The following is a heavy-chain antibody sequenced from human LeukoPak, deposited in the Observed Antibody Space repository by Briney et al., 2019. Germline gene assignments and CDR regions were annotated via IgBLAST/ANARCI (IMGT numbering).Heavy chain of an antibody. D-gene: IGHD3-22*01. V-gene: IGHV3-21*01. Sequence: GGSLRLSCEVFGFTFSDHYMAWVRQAPGKGLEWASSISSSSSYIYYADSVKGRFTISRDNAKNSLYLQMNSPRAEDTAVYYCASPPTMIVGHWGQGTLVTVSS. CDR1: GFTFSDHY. J-gene: IGHJ4*02. CDR3: ASPPTMIVGH. CDR2: ISSSSSYI.